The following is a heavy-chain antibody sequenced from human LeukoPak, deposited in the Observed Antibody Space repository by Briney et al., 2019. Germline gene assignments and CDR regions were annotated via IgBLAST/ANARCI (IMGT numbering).Heavy chain of an antibody. J-gene: IGHJ4*02. V-gene: IGHV3-48*04. D-gene: IGHD2-2*01. CDR3: ASTGRYSTSTSCSNYFHY. CDR1: GFTFSSYI. Sequence: GGSLRLSCAASGFTFSSYIMNWVRQAPGKGLEWVSYISSSSSTIYYADSVKGRFTLSRDNAKNSLYLQMNSLRAEDTAVYYCASTGRYSTSTSCSNYFHYWGQGTLVTVSS. CDR2: ISSSSSTI.